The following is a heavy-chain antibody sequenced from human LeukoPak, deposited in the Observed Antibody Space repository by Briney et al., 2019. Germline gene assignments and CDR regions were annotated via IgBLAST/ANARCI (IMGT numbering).Heavy chain of an antibody. CDR2: IYSGGST. Sequence: PGGSLRLSCAASEFSVGSNYMTWVRQAPGKGLEWVSLIYSGGSTYYADSVKGRFTISRDNSKNTLYLQMNSLRAEDTAVYYCTTDFADIVVVVALWGQGTLVTVSS. D-gene: IGHD2-15*01. CDR1: EFSVGSNY. V-gene: IGHV3-66*01. J-gene: IGHJ4*02. CDR3: TTDFADIVVVVAL.